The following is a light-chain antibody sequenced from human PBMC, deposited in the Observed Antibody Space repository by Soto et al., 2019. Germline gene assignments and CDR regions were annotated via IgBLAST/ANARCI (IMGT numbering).Light chain of an antibody. V-gene: IGKV1-6*01. J-gene: IGKJ4*01. CDR3: LQDDAYPLT. Sequence: AIQMTQSPSSLSASVGDRVTITCRASQDIRHDLGWYQQKPGKAPKLLIYSASTLHRGVPSRFSGTGSGTDFTLTISSLQPEDFATYYCLQDDAYPLTFGGGTKVEIK. CDR1: QDIRHD. CDR2: SAS.